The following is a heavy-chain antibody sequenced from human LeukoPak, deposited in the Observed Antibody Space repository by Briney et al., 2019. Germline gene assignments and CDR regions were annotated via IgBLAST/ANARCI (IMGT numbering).Heavy chain of an antibody. Sequence: SETLSLTCSVSGDSISNTNYYWGWIRQSPGKGLEWIGSIYYSGSTNYNPSLKSRITISVDTSKNQFSLKLSSVTAADTAVYYCARDPDFWTGYYYFDYWGQGTQVTVSS. CDR1: GDSISNTNYY. J-gene: IGHJ4*02. CDR3: ARDPDFWTGYYYFDY. CDR2: IYYSGST. D-gene: IGHD3/OR15-3a*01. V-gene: IGHV4-39*07.